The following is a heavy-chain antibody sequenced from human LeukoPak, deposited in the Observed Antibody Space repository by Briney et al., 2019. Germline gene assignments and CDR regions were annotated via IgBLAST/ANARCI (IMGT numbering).Heavy chain of an antibody. D-gene: IGHD2-2*01. Sequence: GGSLRLSCAASGFTFYDYGMSWVRQAPGKGLAWVAVISYDGNSKSYANSVKGRFTISRDNSKNTLYLQMNSLRPDDTAAYYCARAMVVVVPAAMWGQGTLVTVSS. CDR2: ISYDGNSK. V-gene: IGHV3-30*03. J-gene: IGHJ4*02. CDR1: GFTFYDYG. CDR3: ARAMVVVVPAAM.